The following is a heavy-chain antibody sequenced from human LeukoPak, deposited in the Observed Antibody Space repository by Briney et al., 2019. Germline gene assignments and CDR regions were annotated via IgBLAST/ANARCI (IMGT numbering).Heavy chain of an antibody. CDR3: TTDLWYPKSPYDTVIDY. CDR1: GFTFSNAW. J-gene: IGHJ4*02. Sequence: PGGSLRLSCAASGFTFSNAWMSWVRQAPGEGLEWVGRIKSKTDGGTTDYAAPVKGRFTISRDDSKNSLYLQMNSLKTEDTAVYYCTTDLWYPKSPYDTVIDYWGQGTLVTVSS. V-gene: IGHV3-15*01. D-gene: IGHD4-11*01. CDR2: IKSKTDGGTT.